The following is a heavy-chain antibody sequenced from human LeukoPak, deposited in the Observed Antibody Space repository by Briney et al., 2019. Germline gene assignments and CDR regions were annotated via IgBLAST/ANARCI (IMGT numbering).Heavy chain of an antibody. D-gene: IGHD3-10*01. J-gene: IGHJ5*02. CDR3: ARVGT. CDR1: GFTFSSYE. V-gene: IGHV3-30*02. Sequence: GGSLRLSCAASGFTFSSYEVNWVRQAPGKGLEWVTFIRYDGSNKYYADSVKGRFTISRDNSKNTLYLRMNSLRAEDTAVYYCARVGTWGQGTLVTVSS. CDR2: IRYDGSNK.